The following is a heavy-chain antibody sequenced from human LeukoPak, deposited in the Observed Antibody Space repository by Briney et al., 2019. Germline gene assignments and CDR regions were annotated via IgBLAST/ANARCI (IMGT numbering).Heavy chain of an antibody. V-gene: IGHV1-2*02. CDR1: GYTFTGLY. CDR2: INPNSGGT. D-gene: IGHD2-21*02. CDR3: AREPPAYCGTDCYALGY. J-gene: IGHJ4*02. Sequence: ASVEVSCKASGYTFTGLYVHWVRQAPGQGLEWMGWINPNSGGTRLAQKFQGRVTMTRDTSITTAYMELTWLKSDDTAVYYCAREPPAYCGTDCYALGYWGQGTLVTVSS.